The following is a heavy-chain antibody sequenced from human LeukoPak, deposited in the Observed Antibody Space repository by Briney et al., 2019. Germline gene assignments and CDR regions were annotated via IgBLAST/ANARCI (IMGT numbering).Heavy chain of an antibody. Sequence: SETLSLTCTVSGGSISNYYWSWIRQPPGKGLEWIGYIYYSGSTNYNPSLKSRVTISVDTSKNQFSLKLSSVTAADTAVYYCARAEAWFDPWGQGTLVTVSS. CDR3: ARAEAWFDP. CDR1: GGSISNYY. V-gene: IGHV4-59*01. CDR2: IYYSGST. J-gene: IGHJ5*02.